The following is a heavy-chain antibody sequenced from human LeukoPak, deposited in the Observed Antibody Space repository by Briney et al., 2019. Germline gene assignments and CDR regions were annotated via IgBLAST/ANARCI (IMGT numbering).Heavy chain of an antibody. CDR1: GFTFSSNG. V-gene: IGHV3-23*01. Sequence: GGSLRLSCAASGFTFSSNGMSWVRQAPGKGLEWVSAISASGGSTYYADSVKGRFTISRDNSKNTLYLQMNSLRAEDTAIYYCAKANVFGVLDYFDYWGQGTLVTVSS. CDR3: AKANVFGVLDYFDY. J-gene: IGHJ4*02. CDR2: ISASGGST. D-gene: IGHD3-3*01.